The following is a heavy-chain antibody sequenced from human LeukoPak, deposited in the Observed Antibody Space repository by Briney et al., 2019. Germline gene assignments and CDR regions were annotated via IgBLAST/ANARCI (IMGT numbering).Heavy chain of an antibody. D-gene: IGHD3-9*01. J-gene: IGHJ4*02. CDR1: GFTFSSYA. CDR3: ASPGYDILTPLDY. Sequence: GGSLRLSCAASGFTFSSYAMSWVRQAPGKGLDWVSAISGSGGSTYYADSVKGRFTISRENSKTTLYLQMNSMRAEDTAVYYCASPGYDILTPLDYWGQGTLVTVSS. CDR2: ISGSGGST. V-gene: IGHV3-23*01.